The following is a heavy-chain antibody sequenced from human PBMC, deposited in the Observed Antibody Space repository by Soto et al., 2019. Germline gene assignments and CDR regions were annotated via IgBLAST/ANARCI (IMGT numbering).Heavy chain of an antibody. Sequence: ETLSLTCTVSGGSISPYYWSWIRQPPGKGLEWIGYIYYGGNTEYNPSLKSRVTISVDTSKNQFSLKLSSVTAADTAVYYCARDWHYYDSSGYPRVYGMDVWGQGTTVTVSS. J-gene: IGHJ6*02. CDR3: ARDWHYYDSSGYPRVYGMDV. D-gene: IGHD3-22*01. CDR2: IYYGGNT. CDR1: GGSISPYY. V-gene: IGHV4-59*01.